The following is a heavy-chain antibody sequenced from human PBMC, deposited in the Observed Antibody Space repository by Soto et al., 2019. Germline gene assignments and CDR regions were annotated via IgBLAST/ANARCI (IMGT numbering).Heavy chain of an antibody. Sequence: EVQLVESGGGFVQPGGSLRLSCAASGFTFSTFTMNWVRQAPGKGLEWVSYISSSSGTIYYADSVKGRFTISRDNAKNSLYLQMNSLRDEDTAVYYCARDDSSGYYLEALDYWGQGTLVTVSS. CDR3: ARDDSSGYYLEALDY. J-gene: IGHJ4*02. D-gene: IGHD3-22*01. CDR2: ISSSSGTI. CDR1: GFTFSTFT. V-gene: IGHV3-48*02.